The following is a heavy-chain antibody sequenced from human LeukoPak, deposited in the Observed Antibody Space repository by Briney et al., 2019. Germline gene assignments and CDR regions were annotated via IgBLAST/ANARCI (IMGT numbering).Heavy chain of an antibody. V-gene: IGHV3-21*01. CDR3: ASYRTSQEYYFDY. J-gene: IGHJ4*02. Sequence: GGSLRLSCAASGFTFSSYSMNWVRQAPGKGLEWVSSISSSSSYIYYADSVKGRFTISRDNSKNTLYLQMNSLRAEDTAVYYCASYRTSQEYYFDYWGQGTLVTVSS. CDR2: ISSSSSYI. CDR1: GFTFSSYS. D-gene: IGHD2-2*01.